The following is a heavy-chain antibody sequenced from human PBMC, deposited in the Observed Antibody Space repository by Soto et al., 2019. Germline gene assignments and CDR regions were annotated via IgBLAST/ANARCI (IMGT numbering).Heavy chain of an antibody. J-gene: IGHJ6*02. CDR1: GGSFSCYC. V-gene: IGHV4-34*01. Sequence: PSETLSLTCAVYGGSFSCYCWSWIRQPPGKGLEWIGEINHSGSTNYNPSLKSRVTISVDTSKNQFSLKLSSVTAADTAVYYCARWAAGYYDFWSGYYRRVYGMDVWGQGTTVTVSS. D-gene: IGHD3-3*01. CDR3: ARWAAGYYDFWSGYYRRVYGMDV. CDR2: INHSGST.